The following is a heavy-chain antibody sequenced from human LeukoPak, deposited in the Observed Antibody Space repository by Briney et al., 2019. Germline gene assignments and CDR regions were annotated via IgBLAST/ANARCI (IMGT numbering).Heavy chain of an antibody. Sequence: GGSLRLSCAASGFTFSSYAMHWVRQAPGKGLEWVAVISYDGSNKYYADSVKGRFTISRDNSKNTLYLQMNSLRAEDTAVYYCARSETYYYDGSGYSRYWGQGTLVTVSS. CDR1: GFTFSSYA. CDR3: ARSETYYYDGSGYSRY. V-gene: IGHV3-30-3*01. J-gene: IGHJ4*02. D-gene: IGHD3-22*01. CDR2: ISYDGSNK.